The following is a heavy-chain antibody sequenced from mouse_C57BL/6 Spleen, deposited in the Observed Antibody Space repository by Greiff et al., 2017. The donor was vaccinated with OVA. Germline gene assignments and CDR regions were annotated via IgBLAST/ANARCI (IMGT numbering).Heavy chain of an antibody. CDR1: GYAFSSYW. Sequence: VKLMESGAELVKPGASVKISCKASGYAFSSYWMHWVKQRPGQGLEWIGYINPSSGYTKYNQKFKDKATLTADQSSSTAYMQLSSLTSEDSAVYYCARELGYGSSYDYFDYWGKGTTLTVSS. V-gene: IGHV1S26*01. CDR2: INPSSGYT. J-gene: IGHJ2*01. D-gene: IGHD1-1*01. CDR3: ARELGYGSSYDYFDY.